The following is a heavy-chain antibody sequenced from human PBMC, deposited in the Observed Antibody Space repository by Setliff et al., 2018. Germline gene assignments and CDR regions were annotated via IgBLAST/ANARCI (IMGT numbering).Heavy chain of an antibody. CDR1: GYTFTNYG. D-gene: IGHD2-15*01. J-gene: IGHJ3*02. CDR2: INNYNFNT. Sequence: ASVKVSCKASGYTFTNYGITWVRQAPGQGLEWMGWINNYNFNTNYAQKLQGRVTMTTDTSASAAYMELRGLRPDDTAIYYCAISSLSICSGGSCPNAFDIWGQGTLVTVSS. V-gene: IGHV1-18*01. CDR3: AISSLSICSGGSCPNAFDI.